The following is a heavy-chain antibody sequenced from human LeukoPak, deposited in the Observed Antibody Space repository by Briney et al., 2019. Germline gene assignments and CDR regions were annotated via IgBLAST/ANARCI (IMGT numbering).Heavy chain of an antibody. J-gene: IGHJ3*02. D-gene: IGHD4-23*01. V-gene: IGHV3-33*08. CDR2: IWYDGSKK. CDR3: ARGLGGNSAAFDI. Sequence: GGSLRLSCAASGFTYSSYAMSWVRQAPGQGPEWVAVIWYDGSKKYYSDSVKGRFTISRDNSKSTLYLQVNDLRVEDTAMYYCARGLGGNSAAFDIWGQGTMVTVSP. CDR1: GFTYSSYA.